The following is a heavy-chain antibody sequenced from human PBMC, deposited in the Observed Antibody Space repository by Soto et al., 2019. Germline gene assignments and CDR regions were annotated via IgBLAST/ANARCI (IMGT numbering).Heavy chain of an antibody. Sequence: SETLSLTCTVSGDSIITGGYYWGWIRQPPGKGLEWIGNIQYSGTASYSPSLKSRVTISVGTSNNQFSLNLTSVTAADSAVYYCARLERGLDWSSFDSWGQGALVTVSS. CDR3: ARLERGLDWSSFDS. CDR2: IQYSGTA. J-gene: IGHJ4*02. D-gene: IGHD3-3*01. V-gene: IGHV4-39*01. CDR1: GDSIITGGYY.